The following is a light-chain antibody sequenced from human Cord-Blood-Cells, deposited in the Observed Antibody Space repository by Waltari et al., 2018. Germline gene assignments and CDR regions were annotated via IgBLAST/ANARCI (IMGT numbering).Light chain of an antibody. J-gene: IGLJ1*01. CDR1: SSDVGGYNY. Sequence: QSALTQPPSASGSPGQSVTISCTGTSSDVGGYNYVSWYQQHPGKAPKLVIYDVSKRPSGVPDRVAGAKSGNTASLTVSGLQAEDEADYYCSSYAGSSYVFGTGTKVTVL. V-gene: IGLV2-8*01. CDR3: SSYAGSSYV. CDR2: DVS.